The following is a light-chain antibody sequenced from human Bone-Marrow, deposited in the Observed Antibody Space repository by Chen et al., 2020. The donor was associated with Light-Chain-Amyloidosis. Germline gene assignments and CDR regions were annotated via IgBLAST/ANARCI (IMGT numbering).Light chain of an antibody. CDR3: VQALRQWT. J-gene: IGKJ1*01. Sequence: EIVMTQSPLYLPVTPGAPASISCRSSQSLQHSDGYNYLDWYLQKQGQAPQLLSFLGSHRPSGVPGKFSGRGSGTEITLKISTVEAEDVGVYYGVQALRQWTVGQGTKVEIK. V-gene: IGKV2-28*01. CDR1: QSLQHSDGYNY. CDR2: LGS.